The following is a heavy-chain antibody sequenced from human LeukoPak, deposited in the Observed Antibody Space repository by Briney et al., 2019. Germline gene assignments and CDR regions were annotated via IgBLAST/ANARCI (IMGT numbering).Heavy chain of an antibody. CDR2: INAGNGNT. D-gene: IGHD3-9*01. CDR1: GYTFTSYA. Sequence: ASVKDSCKASGYTFTSYAMHWVRQAPGQRLEWMGWINAGNGNTKYSQEFQGRVTITRDTSASTAYMELSSLRSEDMAVYYCARGHDILTGYYTVFDYWGQGTLVTVSS. V-gene: IGHV1-3*03. J-gene: IGHJ4*02. CDR3: ARGHDILTGYYTVFDY.